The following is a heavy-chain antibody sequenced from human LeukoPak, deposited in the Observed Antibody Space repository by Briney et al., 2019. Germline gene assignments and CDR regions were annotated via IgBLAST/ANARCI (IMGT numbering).Heavy chain of an antibody. Sequence: SETLSLTCAVYGGSFSGYYWSWIRQPPGKGLEWIGEINHSGSTNYNPSLKSRVTISVDTSKNQFSLKLSSVTAADTAVYYCARSSREAAGIAGYYYYGMDVWGQGTTVTVSS. CDR3: ARSSREAAGIAGYYYYGMDV. CDR1: GGSFSGYY. V-gene: IGHV4-34*01. J-gene: IGHJ6*02. D-gene: IGHD6-13*01. CDR2: INHSGST.